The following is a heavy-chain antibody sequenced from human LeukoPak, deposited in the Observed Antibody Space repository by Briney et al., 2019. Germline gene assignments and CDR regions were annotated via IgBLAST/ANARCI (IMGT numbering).Heavy chain of an antibody. Sequence: VASVKVSCKASGYTFTGYYMHWVRQAPGQGLEWMRWINPNSGGTNYAQKFQGRVTMTRDTSISTAYMELSRLRSDDTAVYYCARGSLKYCSSTSCYTPEYFQHWGQGTLVTVSS. CDR1: GYTFTGYY. J-gene: IGHJ1*01. CDR3: ARGSLKYCSSTSCYTPEYFQH. D-gene: IGHD2-2*02. V-gene: IGHV1-2*02. CDR2: INPNSGGT.